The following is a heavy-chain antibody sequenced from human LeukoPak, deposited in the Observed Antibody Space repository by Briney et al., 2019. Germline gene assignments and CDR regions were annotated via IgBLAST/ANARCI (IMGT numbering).Heavy chain of an antibody. CDR2: IYYSGST. V-gene: IGHV4-39*02. CDR3: ARDLVTVVPAAMPINYFDY. J-gene: IGHJ4*02. CDR1: GGPISSSSYY. D-gene: IGHD2-2*01. Sequence: PSETLSLTCTVSGGPISSSSYYWGWIRQPPGKGLEWIGSIYYSGSTYYNPSLKSRVTISVDTSKNQFSLKLSSVTAADTAVYYCARDLVTVVPAAMPINYFDYWGQGTLVTVSS.